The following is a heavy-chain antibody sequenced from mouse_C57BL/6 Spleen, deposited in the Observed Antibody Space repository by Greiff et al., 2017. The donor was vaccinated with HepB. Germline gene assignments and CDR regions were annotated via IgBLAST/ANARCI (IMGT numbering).Heavy chain of an antibody. CDR1: GFSLTSYA. CDR3: ARTGYGSSYGYFDY. Sequence: QVQLQQSGPGLVAPSQSLSITCTVSGFSLTSYAISWVRQPPGKGLEWLGVIWTGGGTNYNSALKSRLSISKDNSKSQVFLKMNSLQTDDTARYYCARTGYGSSYGYFDYWGQGTTLTVSS. V-gene: IGHV2-9-1*01. J-gene: IGHJ2*01. D-gene: IGHD1-1*01. CDR2: IWTGGGT.